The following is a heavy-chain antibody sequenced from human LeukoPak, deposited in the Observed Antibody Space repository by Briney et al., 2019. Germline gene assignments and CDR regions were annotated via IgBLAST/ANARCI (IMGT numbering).Heavy chain of an antibody. D-gene: IGHD4-17*01. V-gene: IGHV3-74*01. Sequence: GGPLRLSCAASGSTFSAHWMHWVRQAPGKALLWGSRINNDGSSTTYADSVKGRFTISRDNAKNTLYLQMKSLRAEDTAVYYCVREVSGDPWHNWFVPWGQGTMVTVSS. CDR2: INNDGSST. CDR3: VREVSGDPWHNWFVP. J-gene: IGHJ5*02. CDR1: GSTFSAHW.